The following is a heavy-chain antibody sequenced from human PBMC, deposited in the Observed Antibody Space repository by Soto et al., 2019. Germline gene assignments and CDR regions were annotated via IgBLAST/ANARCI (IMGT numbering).Heavy chain of an antibody. V-gene: IGHV3-33*01. CDR1: GFTFSSYG. CDR2: IWYDGSNK. J-gene: IGHJ4*02. Sequence: QVQLVESGGGVVQPGRSLRLSCAASGFTFSSYGMHWVRQAPGKGLEWVAVIWYDGSNKYYADSVKGRFTISRDNSKNTLYLQMNSLRAEDTAVYYCAREVSSGPIDYWGQGTLVTVSS. CDR3: AREVSSGPIDY. D-gene: IGHD6-19*01.